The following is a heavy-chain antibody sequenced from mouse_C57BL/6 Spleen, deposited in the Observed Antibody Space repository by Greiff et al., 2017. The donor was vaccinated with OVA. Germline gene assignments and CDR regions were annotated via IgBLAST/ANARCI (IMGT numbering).Heavy chain of an antibody. CDR3: AIYDYEDWYFDV. CDR2: IYPGGGFT. CDR1: VYSFTNYW. Sequence: QVQLKESGAELVRPGTSVSMSCKASVYSFTNYWLGWAKQRPGHGLEWIGDIYPGGGFTNYNEKFKGKATLTADKSSSTAYMQFSSLTSEDSAIYYCAIYDYEDWYFDVWGTGTTGTVSS. V-gene: IGHV1-63*01. J-gene: IGHJ1*03. D-gene: IGHD2-4*01.